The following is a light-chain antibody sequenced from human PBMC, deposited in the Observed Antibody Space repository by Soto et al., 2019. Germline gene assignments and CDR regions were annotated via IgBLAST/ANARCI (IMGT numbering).Light chain of an antibody. CDR1: SSDVGGYNY. Sequence: QSVLTQPASVSGSPGQSITISCTGISSDVGGYNYVSWYQQFPGKAPKLMIYEVTNRPSGVSNRFSGTKSGNTASLTISGLQAEDEADYYCGSYTTSHVIFGGGTKVTVL. J-gene: IGLJ2*01. CDR2: EVT. CDR3: GSYTTSHVI. V-gene: IGLV2-14*01.